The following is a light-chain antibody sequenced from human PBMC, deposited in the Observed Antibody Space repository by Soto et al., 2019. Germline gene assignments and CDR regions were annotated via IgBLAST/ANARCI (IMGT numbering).Light chain of an antibody. J-gene: IGLJ2*01. CDR1: SSDVGGYNY. V-gene: IGLV2-11*01. CDR3: CSYAGSYVV. Sequence: QSVLTQPRSVSGSPGQSVTISCTGTSSDVGGYNYVSWYQQHPGKAPKLMIYDVSKRPSGVPDRFSGSKSGNTASLTISGLQAEDGADYYCCSYAGSYVVFGGGTK. CDR2: DVS.